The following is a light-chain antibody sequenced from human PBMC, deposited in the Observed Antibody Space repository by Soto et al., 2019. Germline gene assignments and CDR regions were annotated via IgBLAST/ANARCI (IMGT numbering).Light chain of an antibody. CDR3: QQSHSIPIT. J-gene: IGKJ5*01. Sequence: DIQMTQSPSSLSASVGDRVTMTCRASQTIGIYLNWYQQKPGKAPKFLMYAASNLKGGVPSRFSGSGSGTYVTLTITSLQPEDFATYYCQQSHSIPITFGQGTRLEIK. CDR2: AAS. CDR1: QTIGIY. V-gene: IGKV1-39*01.